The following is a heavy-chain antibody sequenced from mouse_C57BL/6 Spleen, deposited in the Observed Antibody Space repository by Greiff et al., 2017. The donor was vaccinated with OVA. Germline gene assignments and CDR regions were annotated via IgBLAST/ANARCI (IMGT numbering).Heavy chain of an antibody. CDR1: GYTFTSYW. V-gene: IGHV1-50*01. CDR3: ARRSSSHFDY. Sequence: VKLQQPGAELVKPGASVKLSCKASGYTFTSYWMQWVKQRPGQGLEWIGEIDPSDSYTNYNQKFKGKATLTVDTSSSTAYMQLSSLTSEDSAVYYCARRSSSHFDYWGQGTTLTVSS. CDR2: IDPSDSYT. D-gene: IGHD1-1*01. J-gene: IGHJ2*01.